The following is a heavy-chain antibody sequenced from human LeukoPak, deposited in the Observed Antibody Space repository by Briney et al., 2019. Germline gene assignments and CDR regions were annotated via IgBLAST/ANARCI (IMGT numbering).Heavy chain of an antibody. Sequence: PSETLSLTCTVSGGSISSYYWSWIRQPPGKGLEWIGYIYTSGSTNYNPSLKSRVTISVDTSKNQFSLKLSSVTAADTAVYYCARHDMEYSYGSMRTRAEYYFDYWGQGTLVTVSS. D-gene: IGHD5-18*01. CDR1: GGSISSYY. CDR2: IYTSGST. CDR3: ARHDMEYSYGSMRTRAEYYFDY. J-gene: IGHJ4*02. V-gene: IGHV4-4*09.